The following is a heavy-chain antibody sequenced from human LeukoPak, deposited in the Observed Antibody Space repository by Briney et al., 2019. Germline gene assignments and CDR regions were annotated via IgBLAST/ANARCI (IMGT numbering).Heavy chain of an antibody. J-gene: IGHJ4*02. V-gene: IGHV3-21*01. CDR2: ITSGSSYI. CDR3: ARGWLYYFDY. Sequence: GRSLRLSCAASGFTFRSYTMNWVRQAPGKGLEWVSFITSGSSYIYYADSVRGRFTISRDDAKNSLYLQMNSLRAEDTAVYYCARGWLYYFDYWGQGSLVTVSS. CDR1: GFTFRSYT. D-gene: IGHD3-10*01.